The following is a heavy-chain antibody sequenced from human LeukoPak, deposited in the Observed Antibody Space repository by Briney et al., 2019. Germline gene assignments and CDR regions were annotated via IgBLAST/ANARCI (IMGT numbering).Heavy chain of an antibody. CDR2: IIPIFGTA. V-gene: IGHV1-69*13. CDR3: AVMYYYDSSVTGYFDY. D-gene: IGHD3-22*01. J-gene: IGHJ4*02. CDR1: GGTFSSYA. Sequence: ASVNVSCKASGGTFSSYAISWVRQAPGQGLEWMGGIIPIFGTANYAQKFQGRVTITADESTSTAYMELSSLRSEDTAVYYCAVMYYYDSSVTGYFDYWGQGTLVTVSS.